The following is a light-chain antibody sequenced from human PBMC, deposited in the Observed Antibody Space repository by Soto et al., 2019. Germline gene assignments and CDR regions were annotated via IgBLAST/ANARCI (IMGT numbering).Light chain of an antibody. Sequence: IILTQSPDILSVSPGERATLSCRATQSVGTYVAWYQQKPGRAPRLLFYGASTRAAGTPARFSGSGSGTDFTLTISRLEPEDFAVYFCQQYGTSSWTFGQGTKVDIK. CDR2: GAS. V-gene: IGKV3-15*01. CDR1: QSVGTY. J-gene: IGKJ1*01. CDR3: QQYGTSSWT.